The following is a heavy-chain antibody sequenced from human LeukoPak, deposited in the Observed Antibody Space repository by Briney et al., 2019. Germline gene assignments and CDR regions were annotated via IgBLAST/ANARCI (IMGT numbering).Heavy chain of an antibody. CDR3: SGYRTYYSGMDV. D-gene: IGHD3-22*01. V-gene: IGHV3-49*04. CDR1: GFTYSDYA. Sequence: GGSLRLSCTTSGFTYSDYAMTLVRQAAGKGLEWVGFIRSKIYGGTTEYAASVKGRFTISRDDSKSIAYLQMNSLKTEDTAVYYCSGYRTYYSGMDVWGQGTTVTVSS. CDR2: IRSKIYGGTT. J-gene: IGHJ6*02.